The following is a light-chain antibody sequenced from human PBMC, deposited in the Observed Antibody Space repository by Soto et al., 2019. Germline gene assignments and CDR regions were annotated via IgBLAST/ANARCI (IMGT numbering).Light chain of an antibody. J-gene: IGLJ2*01. V-gene: IGLV1-51*01. CDR3: GTWDSSLTAVV. Sequence: HSVLTQPPSVSAAPGQRVTISCSGSTSNIADNYVSWYQHLPGTAPKLLIYDDNNRPSGIPDRFSGSKSGTSATLGITGLQTGDEADYYCGTWDSSLTAVVFGGGTKLTVL. CDR2: DDN. CDR1: TSNIADNY.